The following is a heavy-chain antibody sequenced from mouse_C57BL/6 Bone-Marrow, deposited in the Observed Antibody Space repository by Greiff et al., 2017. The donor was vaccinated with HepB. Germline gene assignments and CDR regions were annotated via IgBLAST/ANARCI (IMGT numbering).Heavy chain of an antibody. CDR2: IYPGDGDT. J-gene: IGHJ4*01. Sequence: QVQLQQSGPELVKPGASVKISCKASGYAFSRSWMNWVKQRPGKGLEWIGRIYPGDGDTNYNGKFKGKATLTVDNSSSTAYMELRSLTSEDTAVYYCARVGGSSAYYAMDYWGQGTSVTVSS. CDR1: GYAFSRSW. D-gene: IGHD1-1*01. V-gene: IGHV1-82*01. CDR3: ARVGGSSAYYAMDY.